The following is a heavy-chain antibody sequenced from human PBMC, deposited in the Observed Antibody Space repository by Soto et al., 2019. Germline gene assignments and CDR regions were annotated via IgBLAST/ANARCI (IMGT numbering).Heavy chain of an antibody. V-gene: IGHV4-59*08. D-gene: IGHD6-13*01. CDR1: GGSISSYC. CDR2: IYYSGGT. CDR3: ARHERIAAAGLDY. Sequence: AETLSLTCTVSGGSISSYCWSWIRQPPGKGLEWIGYIYYSGGTNYNPSLKSRVTISVDTSKNQFSLKLSSVTAADTAVYYCARHERIAAAGLDYWGQGTLVTVSS. J-gene: IGHJ4*02.